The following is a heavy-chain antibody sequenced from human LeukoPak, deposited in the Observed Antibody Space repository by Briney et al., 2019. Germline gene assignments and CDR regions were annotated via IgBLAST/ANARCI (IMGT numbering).Heavy chain of an antibody. J-gene: IGHJ6*02. CDR1: GYTFTGYA. D-gene: IGHD3-16*02. CDR3: ATRQGELSFRYYYYYGMDV. V-gene: IGHV1-3*01. CDR2: INAGNGNT. Sequence: ASVKVSCKASGYTFTGYAMHWVRQAPGQRLEWMGWINAGNGNTKYSQKFQGRVTITRDTSASTAYMELSSLRSEDTAVYYCATRQGELSFRYYYYYGMDVWGQGTTVTVSS.